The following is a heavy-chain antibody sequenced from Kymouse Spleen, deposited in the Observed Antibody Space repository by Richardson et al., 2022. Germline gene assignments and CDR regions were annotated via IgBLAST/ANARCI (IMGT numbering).Heavy chain of an antibody. CDR3: AKGQWLVRDWFDP. Sequence: QVQLVESGGGVVQPGRSLRLSCAASGFTFSSYGMHWVRQAPGKGLEWVAVISYDGSNKYYADSVKGRFTISRDNSKNTLYLQMNSLRAEDTAVYYCAKGQWLVRDWFDPWGQGTLVTVSS. D-gene: IGHD6-19*01. J-gene: IGHJ5*02. V-gene: IGHV3-30*18. CDR1: GFTFSSYG. CDR2: ISYDGSNK.